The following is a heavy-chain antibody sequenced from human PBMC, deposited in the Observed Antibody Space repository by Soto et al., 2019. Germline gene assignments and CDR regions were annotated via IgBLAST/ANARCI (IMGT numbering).Heavy chain of an antibody. D-gene: IGHD1-7*01. J-gene: IGHJ6*03. V-gene: IGHV6-1*01. CDR2: TYYRTRRYY. CDR1: GDSVSSNSAA. CDR3: AGTTSHYWYYMDV. Sequence: QVQLQESGPGLVKPSQTLSLTCVISGDSVSSNSAAWNWIRQSPSRGLEWLGRTYYRTRRYYDYAVSVRRRITVNQDTSKNQFSLQLTSVTPEDTAVYYCAGTTSHYWYYMDVWGKGTTVTVSS.